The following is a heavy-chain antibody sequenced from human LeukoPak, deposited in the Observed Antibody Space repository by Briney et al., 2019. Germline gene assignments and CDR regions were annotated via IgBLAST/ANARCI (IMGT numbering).Heavy chain of an antibody. CDR1: GFTFSSYS. J-gene: IGHJ3*02. CDR3: ARCREVIAAFDI. CDR2: ISSSSSYI. V-gene: IGHV3-21*01. Sequence: GGSLRLSCAASGFTFSSYSMNWVRQAPGKGLEWVSSISSSSSYIYYADSVKGRFTISRGNAKNSLYLQMNSLRAEDTAVYYCARCREVIAAFDIWGQGTMVTVSS. D-gene: IGHD3-16*02.